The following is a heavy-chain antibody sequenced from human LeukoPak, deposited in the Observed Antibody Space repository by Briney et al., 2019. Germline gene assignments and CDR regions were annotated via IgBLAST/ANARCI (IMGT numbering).Heavy chain of an antibody. CDR3: ARYCRVGAPDRYYYYYYMDV. V-gene: IGHV3-66*02. CDR2: IYSGGST. J-gene: IGHJ6*03. D-gene: IGHD1-26*01. CDR1: GFTVSSNY. Sequence: PGGSLRLSCAASGFTVSSNYMSWVRQAPGKGLEWVSVIYSGGSTYYADSVKGRFTISRVNSKNTLYLQMNSLRAEDTAVYYCARYCRVGAPDRYYYYYYMDVWDKGATVTVSS.